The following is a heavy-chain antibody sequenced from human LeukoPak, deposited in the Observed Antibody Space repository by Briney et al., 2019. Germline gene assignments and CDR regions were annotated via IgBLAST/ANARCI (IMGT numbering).Heavy chain of an antibody. CDR3: AAGTAADF. V-gene: IGHV3-53*01. CDR2: ISTGGST. J-gene: IGHJ4*02. Sequence: GGSLRLSCVASGLTVSRHYMTWVRQAPGKGLEWLSVISTGGSTNYADSVKGRFTISRDNSKNILYLQMNSLRLEDTAVYYCAAGTAADFWGQGTLVTVSS. D-gene: IGHD6-13*01. CDR1: GLTVSRHY.